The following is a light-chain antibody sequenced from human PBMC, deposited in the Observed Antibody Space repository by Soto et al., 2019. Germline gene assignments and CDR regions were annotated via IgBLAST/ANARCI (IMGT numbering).Light chain of an antibody. V-gene: IGKV1-9*01. J-gene: IGKJ4*01. CDR1: QGLSSR. CDR3: QQLNSYPRAFT. CDR2: AAS. Sequence: DIQLTQSPSFLSASVGERVTIACRASQGLSSRLAWYQQKPGNAPKLLIYAASTLQSGVSSRFSGSGTGTEFTLTISRLQPEDFATYYRQQLNSYPRAFTFGGGTKVAIK.